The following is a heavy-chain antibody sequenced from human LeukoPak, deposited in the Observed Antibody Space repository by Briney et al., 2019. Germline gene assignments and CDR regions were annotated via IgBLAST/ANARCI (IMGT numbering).Heavy chain of an antibody. CDR3: AREAAAAYNYFDY. D-gene: IGHD6-13*01. CDR2: INPNSGGT. Sequence: ASVKVSCKASGYTFTGYYMHWVRQAPGQGLEWMGWINPNSGGTNYAQKFQGRVTMTRDTSISTAYMELSRLRSDDTAAYYCAREAAAAYNYFDYWGQGTLVTVSS. CDR1: GYTFTGYY. V-gene: IGHV1-2*02. J-gene: IGHJ4*02.